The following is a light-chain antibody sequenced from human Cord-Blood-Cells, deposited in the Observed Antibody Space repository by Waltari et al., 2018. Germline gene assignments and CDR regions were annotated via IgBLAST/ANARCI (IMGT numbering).Light chain of an antibody. J-gene: IGLJ3*02. CDR3: QSADSSGTWV. V-gene: IGLV3-25*02. CDR1: ALPKQY. CDR2: KDS. Sequence: SYELTQPPSVSVSPGQTARITCSGDALPKQYAYWYQKKPGQAPVLVIYKDSERPSGFPERFSGSSSGTTVTLTISGVQAEDEADYYCQSADSSGTWVFGGGTKLTVL.